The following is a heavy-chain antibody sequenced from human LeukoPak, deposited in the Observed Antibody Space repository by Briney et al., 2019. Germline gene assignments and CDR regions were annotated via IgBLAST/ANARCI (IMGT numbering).Heavy chain of an antibody. CDR3: VRAARSGWYFAFDI. D-gene: IGHD6-19*01. CDR2: ISGIGSST. V-gene: IGHV3-23*01. CDR1: GFTFSTYA. J-gene: IGHJ3*02. Sequence: PGGSLRLSCTASGFTFSTYAMTWVRQAPGKGPEWVSGISGIGSSTYYADSVQGRFTISRDNSKNTMYLQMNSLRAEDTAVYYCVRAARSGWYFAFDIWGQGTMVTVSS.